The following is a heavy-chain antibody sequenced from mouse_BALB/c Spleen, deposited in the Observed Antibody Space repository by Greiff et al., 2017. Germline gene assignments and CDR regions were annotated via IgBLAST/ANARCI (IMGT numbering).Heavy chain of an antibody. J-gene: IGHJ2*01. Sequence: QVQLQQSGAELVRPGTSVKISCKASGYTFTNYWLGWVKQRPGHGLEWIGDIYPGGGYTNYNEKFKGKATLTADTSSSTAYMQLSSLTSEDSAVYFCASSLWPYYFDYWGQGTTLTVSS. CDR1: GYTFTNYW. CDR3: ASSLWPYYFDY. D-gene: IGHD1-1*02. CDR2: IYPGGGYT. V-gene: IGHV1-63*02.